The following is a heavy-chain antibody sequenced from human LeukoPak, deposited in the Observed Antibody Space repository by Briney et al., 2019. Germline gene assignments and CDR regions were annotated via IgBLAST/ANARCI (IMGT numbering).Heavy chain of an antibody. CDR2: INSDGSST. Sequence: PGGSLRLSCAASGFTFSSYWMHWVRQAPGKGLVWVSRINSDGSSTSYADSVKGRFTISRDNAKNTLYLQMNSLSAEDTAVYYCAREIFDGYNSEPDYWGQGTLVTVSS. D-gene: IGHD5-24*01. J-gene: IGHJ4*02. V-gene: IGHV3-74*01. CDR1: GFTFSSYW. CDR3: AREIFDGYNSEPDY.